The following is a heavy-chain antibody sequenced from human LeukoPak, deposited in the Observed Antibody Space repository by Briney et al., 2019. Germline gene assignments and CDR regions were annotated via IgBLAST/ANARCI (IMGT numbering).Heavy chain of an antibody. V-gene: IGHV3-30*04. CDR1: GFTFSSYA. CDR3: ARVVGAGYFDL. J-gene: IGHJ2*01. D-gene: IGHD1-26*01. Sequence: AGGSLRLSCAASGFTFSSYAMHWVRQAPGKGLEWVAVISYDGSNKYYADSVKGRFTISRDNPKNTLYLQMNSLRAEDTAVYYCARVVGAGYFDLWGRGTLVTVSS. CDR2: ISYDGSNK.